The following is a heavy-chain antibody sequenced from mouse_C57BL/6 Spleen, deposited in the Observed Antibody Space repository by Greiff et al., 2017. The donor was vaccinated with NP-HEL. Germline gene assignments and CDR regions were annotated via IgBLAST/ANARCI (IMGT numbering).Heavy chain of an antibody. D-gene: IGHD1-1*01. J-gene: IGHJ2*01. V-gene: IGHV5-17*01. CDR3: ARRVVAEYYFDY. CDR2: ISSGSSTI. Sequence: EVKLVESGGGLVKPGGSLKLSCAASGFTFSDYGMHWVRQAPEKGLEWVAYISSGSSTIYYADTVKGRFTISRDNAKNTLFLQMTSLRSEDTAMYYCARRVVAEYYFDYWGQGTTLTVSS. CDR1: GFTFSDYG.